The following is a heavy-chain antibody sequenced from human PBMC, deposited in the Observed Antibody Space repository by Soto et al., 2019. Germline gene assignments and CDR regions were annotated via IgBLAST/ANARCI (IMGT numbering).Heavy chain of an antibody. D-gene: IGHD2-8*02. J-gene: IGHJ5*02. V-gene: IGHV3-15*01. CDR1: GLTFSKAW. Sequence: SGGSLRLSCAASGLTFSKAWMSWARQAPGKGLEWVARLKSKSDGGTSDYAAHVKGRFTISRDDSKNTLYLEMNSLKTEDTAVYHCTTDGGVSAYPLFWAWGQGTLVTVSS. CDR3: TTDGGVSAYPLFWA. CDR2: LKSKSDGGTS.